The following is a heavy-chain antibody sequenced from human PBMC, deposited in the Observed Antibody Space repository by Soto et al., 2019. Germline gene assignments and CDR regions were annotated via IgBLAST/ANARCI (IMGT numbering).Heavy chain of an antibody. V-gene: IGHV1-8*01. D-gene: IGHD1-26*01. J-gene: IGHJ4*02. CDR1: GYTFTSYD. Sequence: QVQLVQSGAEVKKPGASVKVSCKASGYTFTSYDINWVRQATGQGLEWMGWMNPNSGNTGYAQKSKGGXTMTRNTSISTAYMELSSLRSEDTAVYYWAREISGSYRFDYWGQGTLVTVSS. CDR3: AREISGSYRFDY. CDR2: MNPNSGNT.